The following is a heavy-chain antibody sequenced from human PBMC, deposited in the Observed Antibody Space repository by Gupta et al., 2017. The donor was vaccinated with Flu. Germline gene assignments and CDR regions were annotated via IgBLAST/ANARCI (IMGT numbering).Heavy chain of an antibody. J-gene: IGHJ6*02. CDR3: TTDSYGDYSLIDYYYGMDV. CDR1: GFTFSNAW. Sequence: EVQLVESGGGLVKPGGSLRLSCAASGFTFSNAWMSWVRQAPGKGLEWVGRIKSKTDGGTTDYAAPVKGRFTISRDDSKNTLYLQMNSLKTEDTAVYYCTTDSYGDYSLIDYYYGMDVWGQGTTVTVSS. D-gene: IGHD4-17*01. CDR2: IKSKTDGGTT. V-gene: IGHV3-15*01.